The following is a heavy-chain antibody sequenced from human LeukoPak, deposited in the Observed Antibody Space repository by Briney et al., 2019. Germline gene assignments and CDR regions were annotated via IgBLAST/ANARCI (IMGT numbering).Heavy chain of an antibody. J-gene: IGHJ6*02. V-gene: IGHV3-7*01. CDR2: IKHDGSEK. CDR1: GITFSSYW. CDR3: AKDLFCSGGSCPAIYYYGMDA. Sequence: GGSLRLSCAVSGITFSSYWMSWVRQAPGKGPEWVANIKHDGSEKYYVDSVKGRFTISRDNAKNSLDLQMDNLRAEDTAVYYCAKDLFCSGGSCPAIYYYGMDAWGQGTTVTVSS. D-gene: IGHD2-15*01.